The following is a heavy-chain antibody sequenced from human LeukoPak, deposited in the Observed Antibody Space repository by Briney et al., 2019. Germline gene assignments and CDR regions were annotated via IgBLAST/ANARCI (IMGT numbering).Heavy chain of an antibody. D-gene: IGHD6-19*01. Sequence: ASVKVSCKASAYTLTPMISAECDRPLDKGLSGRDGSALTVVTQTIYRKGRVTMTRDTSTSTVSMELSSLRSEDTAMYYCARGPYSSGWYGLDYWGQGTLVTVSS. J-gene: IGHJ4*02. CDR3: ARGPYSSGWYGLDY. CDR2: SALTVVT. V-gene: IGHV1-18*01. CDR1: AYTLTPM.